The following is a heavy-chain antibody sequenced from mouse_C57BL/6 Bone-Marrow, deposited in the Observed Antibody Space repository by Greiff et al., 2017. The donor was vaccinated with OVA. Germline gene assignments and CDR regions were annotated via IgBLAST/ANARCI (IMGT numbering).Heavy chain of an antibody. D-gene: IGHD1-1*01. Sequence: VQLQQPGAELVKPGASVKMSCKASGYTFTSYWITWVKQRPGQGLEWIGDIYPGSGSTNYNEKFKSKATLTVDTSSSTAYMQLSSLTSEDSAVYYCARSGYYGSSYGVGFAYWGQGTLVTVSA. CDR1: GYTFTSYW. CDR3: ARSGYYGSSYGVGFAY. V-gene: IGHV1-55*01. J-gene: IGHJ3*01. CDR2: IYPGSGST.